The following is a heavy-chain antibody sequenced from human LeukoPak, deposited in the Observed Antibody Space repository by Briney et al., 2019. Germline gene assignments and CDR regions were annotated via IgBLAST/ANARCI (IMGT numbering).Heavy chain of an antibody. CDR1: GNSFTTYW. Sequence: GESLKISCKGSGNSFTTYWITWVRQMPGKGLEWMGIIYPGDSDSRYSPSLQGQVTMSADKSISTAYLQWSSLKASDTAMYYCARQGYTYGYDSWGQGTLVTVSS. CDR2: IYPGDSDS. J-gene: IGHJ4*02. V-gene: IGHV5-51*01. CDR3: ARQGYTYGYDS. D-gene: IGHD5-18*01.